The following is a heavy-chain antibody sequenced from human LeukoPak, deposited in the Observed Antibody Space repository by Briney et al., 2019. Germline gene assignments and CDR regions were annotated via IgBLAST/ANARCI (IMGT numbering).Heavy chain of an antibody. V-gene: IGHV1-18*01. D-gene: IGHD3-22*01. J-gene: IGHJ4*02. CDR3: ARDSSGFYYVH. CDR2: FTTYNGNT. Sequence: ASVKVSCKTSGYTFTDFGINWVRQAPGQGLEWMGRFTTYNGNTNYAQKFQGRGTMTTDTSTTTAYLEVTSLRSDDTAVYYCARDSSGFYYVHWGQGTLVTVSS. CDR1: GYTFTDFG.